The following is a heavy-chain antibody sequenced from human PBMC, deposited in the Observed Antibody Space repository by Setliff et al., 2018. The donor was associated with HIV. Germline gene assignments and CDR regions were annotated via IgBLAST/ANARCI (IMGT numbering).Heavy chain of an antibody. D-gene: IGHD6-13*01. Sequence: SETLSLTCTVSGDSISSGGYYWNWIRQHPGKGLEWIGYIYDSGNTYYNPSLKSRITISLDTSKNQFSLKLSAVTAADTAVYYCARGIAAAGGYFDYWGPGTLVTVSS. CDR2: IYDSGNT. V-gene: IGHV4-31*03. CDR1: GDSISSGGYY. CDR3: ARGIAAAGGYFDY. J-gene: IGHJ4*02.